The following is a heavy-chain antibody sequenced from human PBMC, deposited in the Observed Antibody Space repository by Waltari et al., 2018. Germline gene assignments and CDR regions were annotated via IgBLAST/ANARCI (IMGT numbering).Heavy chain of an antibody. Sequence: EVQLVESGGGFVQPGGSLRLSCEASGFSSDWMDWVRQAPGKGLQWVANINEDGGEKYYLGSVKGRFTISRDNAKKLVYLEMNSLRAEDTAIYYCSKRLEIWGRGTMVAVSS. J-gene: IGHJ3*02. CDR1: GFSSDW. V-gene: IGHV3-7*01. CDR3: SKRLEI. CDR2: INEDGGEK.